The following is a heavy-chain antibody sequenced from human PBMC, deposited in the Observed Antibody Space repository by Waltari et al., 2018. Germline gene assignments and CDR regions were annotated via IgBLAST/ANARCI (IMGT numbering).Heavy chain of an antibody. CDR3: TETENSRSWFDP. CDR1: GYTFTGYY. V-gene: IGHV1-2*06. D-gene: IGHD5-18*01. Sequence: QVQLVQSGAEVKKPGASVKVSCKASGYTFTGYYMHWVRQAPGQGLEWMGRINPNSGGTNYAHKLQGRVTMTRHTSISTAYMELSRLRSDDTAVYYCTETENSRSWFDPWGQGTLVTVSS. CDR2: INPNSGGT. J-gene: IGHJ5*02.